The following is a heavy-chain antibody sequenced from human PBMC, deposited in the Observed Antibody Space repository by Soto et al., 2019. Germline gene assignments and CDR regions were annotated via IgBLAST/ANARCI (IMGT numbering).Heavy chain of an antibody. V-gene: IGHV3-73*02. CDR2: IASKTESEGT. J-gene: IGHJ4*02. D-gene: IGHD1-26*01. Sequence: EVQLVESGGGLVQPGGSLELSCAASGFTLSDSSVNWLLQASGKGLEWVGRIASKTESEGTVYAASVKGRITVARDDSKNPVYLQMGSLKTEDTAVYYCMSWDARLSAEQWGQGALVTVSS. CDR1: GFTLSDSS. CDR3: MSWDARLSAEQ.